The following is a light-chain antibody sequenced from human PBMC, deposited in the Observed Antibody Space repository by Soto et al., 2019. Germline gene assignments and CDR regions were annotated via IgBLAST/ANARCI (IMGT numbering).Light chain of an antibody. Sequence: QSVLTQPPSVSGAPGQRVTISCTGSSSNIGAGYDVHWYQQVPGTAPKLLIYGNINRPSGVPDRFSGSKSGTSASLAITGLQAEDEADYHCQSYDSSLSGSWVFGGGTKLTVL. CDR3: QSYDSSLSGSWV. CDR1: SSNIGAGYD. CDR2: GNI. V-gene: IGLV1-40*01. J-gene: IGLJ2*01.